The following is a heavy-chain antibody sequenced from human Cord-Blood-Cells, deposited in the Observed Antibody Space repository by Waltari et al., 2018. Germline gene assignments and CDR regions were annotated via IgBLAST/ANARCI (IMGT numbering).Heavy chain of an antibody. Sequence: EVQLVESGGGLVKPGGSLRLSCAASGFTFSNAWMSWVRQAPGKVLEWVGRIKSKTEGGTTDYAAPVKGRFTISKDDSKNTLYLQMNSLKTEDTAVYYCLDAFDIWGQGTMVTVSS. CDR3: LDAFDI. CDR1: GFTFSNAW. J-gene: IGHJ3*02. CDR2: IKSKTEGGTT. V-gene: IGHV3-15*01.